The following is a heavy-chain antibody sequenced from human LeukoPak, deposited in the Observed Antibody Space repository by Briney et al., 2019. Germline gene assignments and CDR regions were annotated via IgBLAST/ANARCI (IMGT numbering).Heavy chain of an antibody. D-gene: IGHD3-10*01. CDR3: ARGGSGNYYTLFDY. V-gene: IGHV3-21*01. CDR2: INSSSSYI. J-gene: IGHJ4*02. Sequence: PGGSLRLSCAGSGFTFSSYTMNWVRKAPGKGPEGVSLINSSSSYIYYAESVKGRFTISRDNAKNSLHLQMNSLRAEDTAVYYCARGGSGNYYTLFDYWGQGTLVTVSS. CDR1: GFTFSSYT.